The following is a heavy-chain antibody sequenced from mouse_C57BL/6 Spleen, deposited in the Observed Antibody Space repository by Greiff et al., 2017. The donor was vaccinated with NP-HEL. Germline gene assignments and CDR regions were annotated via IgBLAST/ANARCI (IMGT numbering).Heavy chain of an antibody. J-gene: IGHJ4*01. CDR1: GFSLTSYG. V-gene: IGHV2-2*01. D-gene: IGHD1-1*01. CDR2: IWSGGST. CDR3: ASLYYYGSSYWLDY. Sequence: VQVVESGPGLVQPSQSLSITCTVSGFSLTSYGVHWVRQSPGKGLEWLGVIWSGGSTDYNAAFISRLSISKDNSKSQVFFKMNSLQADDTAIYYCASLYYYGSSYWLDYWGQGTSVTVSS.